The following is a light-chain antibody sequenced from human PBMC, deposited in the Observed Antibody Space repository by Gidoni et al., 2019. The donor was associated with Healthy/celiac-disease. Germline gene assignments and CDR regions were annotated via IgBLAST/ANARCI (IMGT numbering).Light chain of an antibody. Sequence: DIVMTQSPDSLAVSLGERATINCKSSQSVLYSSNNKNYLAWYQQKPGQPPKLLIYWASTRESGVPDRFSGSGSGTDFTLTISSLQAEDVAVYYCQQYYSTPVTFXQXTKVXIK. V-gene: IGKV4-1*01. CDR1: QSVLYSSNNKNY. CDR3: QQYYSTPVT. CDR2: WAS. J-gene: IGKJ1*01.